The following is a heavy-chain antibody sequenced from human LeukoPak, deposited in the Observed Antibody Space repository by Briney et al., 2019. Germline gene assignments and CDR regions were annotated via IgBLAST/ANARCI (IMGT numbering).Heavy chain of an antibody. Sequence: SETLSLTCTVSGGSISSGGYYWSWIRQHPGKGLEWIGYIYYSGSTYYNPSLKSRVTISVDTSKNQFSLKLSSVTAADTAVYYCAREGEYYYDSSGDAFDIWGQGTMVTVSS. CDR3: AREGEYYYDSSGDAFDI. V-gene: IGHV4-31*03. CDR1: GGSISSGGYY. J-gene: IGHJ3*02. D-gene: IGHD3-22*01. CDR2: IYYSGST.